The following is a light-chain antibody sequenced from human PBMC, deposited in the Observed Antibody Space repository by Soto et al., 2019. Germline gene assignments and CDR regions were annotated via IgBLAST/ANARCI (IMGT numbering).Light chain of an antibody. CDR2: DVN. CDR1: SRDVGGYKY. CDR3: CSYAGGYIVV. Sequence: QSALTQPRSVSGSPGQSVTISCTGTSRDVGGYKYVSWYQQLPGKAPKLVLYDVNKRPSGVPDRFFGSKSANTASLTISGLQTEDEADYYCCSYAGGYIVVFGGGTKLTVL. J-gene: IGLJ2*01. V-gene: IGLV2-11*01.